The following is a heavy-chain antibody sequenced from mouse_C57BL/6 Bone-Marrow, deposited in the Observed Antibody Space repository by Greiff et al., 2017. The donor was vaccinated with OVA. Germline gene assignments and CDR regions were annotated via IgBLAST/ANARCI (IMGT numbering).Heavy chain of an antibody. J-gene: IGHJ3*01. D-gene: IGHD3-2*02. CDR1: GYSITSGYD. CDR2: ISYSGST. V-gene: IGHV3-1*01. CDR3: ARAGTAQATPAWFAY. Sequence: EVQLQESGPGMVKPSQSLSLTCTVTGYSITSGYDWHWIRHFPGNKLEWMGYISYSGSTNYNPSLKSRISITHDTSKNHFFLKLNSVTTEDTATYYWARAGTAQATPAWFAYWGQGTLVTVSA.